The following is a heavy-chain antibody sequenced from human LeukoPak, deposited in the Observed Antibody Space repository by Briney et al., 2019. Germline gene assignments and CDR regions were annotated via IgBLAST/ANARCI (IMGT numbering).Heavy chain of an antibody. CDR3: VRDHLFAFDY. CDR1: GFTFNIFS. CDR2: IGGNTGII. Sequence: GGSLRLSCEASGFTFNIFSMNWVRQAPGKGLEWLSYIGGNTGIIWYADSVKGRFTISRNNAKNSLYLQMNSLGVEDTAVYFCVRDHLFAFDYWGRGALITVSS. V-gene: IGHV3-48*01. J-gene: IGHJ4*02.